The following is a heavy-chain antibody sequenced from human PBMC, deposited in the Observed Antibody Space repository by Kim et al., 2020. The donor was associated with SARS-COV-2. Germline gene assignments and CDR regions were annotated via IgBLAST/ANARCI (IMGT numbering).Heavy chain of an antibody. V-gene: IGHV4-61*02. CDR3: AREYGDYVYYYYGMDV. J-gene: IGHJ6*02. Sequence: SETLSLTCTVSGGSISSGSYYWSWIRQPAGKGLEWIGRIYTSGSTNYNPSLKSRVTISVDTSKNQFSLKLSSVTAADTAVYYCAREYGDYVYYYYGMDVWGQGTTVTVSS. CDR2: IYTSGST. D-gene: IGHD4-17*01. CDR1: GGSISSGSYY.